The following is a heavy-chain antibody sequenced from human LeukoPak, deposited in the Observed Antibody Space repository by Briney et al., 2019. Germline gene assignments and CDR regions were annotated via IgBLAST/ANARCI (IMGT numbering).Heavy chain of an antibody. CDR1: GVSISSYY. CDR3: ARAPAGDYFDY. D-gene: IGHD2-2*01. Sequence: KPSETLSLTCTVSGVSISSYYWSWIRQPPGKGLEWIGYINYSGSTKHNPSLKSRVTISVDTSKNQFSLKLSSVTAADTAVYFCARAPAGDYFDYWGQGTLVTVSS. J-gene: IGHJ4*02. CDR2: INYSGST. V-gene: IGHV4-59*01.